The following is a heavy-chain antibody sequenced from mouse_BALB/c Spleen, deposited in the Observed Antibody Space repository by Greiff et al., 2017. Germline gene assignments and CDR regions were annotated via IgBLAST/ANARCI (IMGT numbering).Heavy chain of an antibody. D-gene: IGHD2-1*01. CDR1: GFTFSSYA. CDR2: ISSGGST. CDR3: ARGRGYGNSLDY. J-gene: IGHJ2*01. V-gene: IGHV5-6-5*01. Sequence: EVQGVESGGGLVKPGGSLKLSCAASGFTFSSYAMSWVRQTPEKRLEWVASISSGGSTYYPDSVKGRFTISRDNARNILYLQMSSLRSEDTAMYYCARGRGYGNSLDYWGQGTTLTVSS.